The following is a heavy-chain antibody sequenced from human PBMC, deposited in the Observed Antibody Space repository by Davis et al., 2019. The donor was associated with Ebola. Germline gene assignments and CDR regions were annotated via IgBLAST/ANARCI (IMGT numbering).Heavy chain of an antibody. Sequence: GESLKISCAASGFTFSNAWMSWVRQAPGKGLEWVGRIKSKTDGGTTDYAAPVKGRFTISRDDSKNTLYLQMNSLKTEDTAVYYCTTDDSSGYYGYFQHWGQGTLVTVSS. CDR3: TTDDSSGYYGYFQH. V-gene: IGHV3-15*01. D-gene: IGHD3-22*01. J-gene: IGHJ1*01. CDR1: GFTFSNAW. CDR2: IKSKTDGGTT.